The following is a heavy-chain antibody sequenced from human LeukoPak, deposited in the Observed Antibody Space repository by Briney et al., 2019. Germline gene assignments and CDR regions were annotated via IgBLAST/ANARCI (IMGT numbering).Heavy chain of an antibody. CDR3: AKESPMVRGVSLDY. CDR2: ISYDGSNK. Sequence: PGRSLRLSCAASGFTFSSYGMHWVRQAPGKGLEWVAVISYDGSNKYYADSVKGRFTISRDNSKNTLYLRMNSLRAEDTAVYYCAKESPMVRGVSLDYWGQGTLVTVSS. D-gene: IGHD3-10*01. CDR1: GFTFSSYG. V-gene: IGHV3-30*18. J-gene: IGHJ4*02.